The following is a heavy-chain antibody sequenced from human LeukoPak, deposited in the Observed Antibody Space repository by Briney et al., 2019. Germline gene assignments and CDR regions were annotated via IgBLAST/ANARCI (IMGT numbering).Heavy chain of an antibody. CDR3: AKRPMTRGYCSSTSCRDY. Sequence: PGGSLRLSCAASGFTFSSYAMSWVRQAPGKGLEWVSAISGSGGSTYYADSVKGRFTISRDNSKNTMYLQMNSLRAEDTAVYYCAKRPMTRGYCSSTSCRDYWGQGTLVTISS. CDR2: ISGSGGST. CDR1: GFTFSSYA. V-gene: IGHV3-23*01. D-gene: IGHD2-2*01. J-gene: IGHJ4*02.